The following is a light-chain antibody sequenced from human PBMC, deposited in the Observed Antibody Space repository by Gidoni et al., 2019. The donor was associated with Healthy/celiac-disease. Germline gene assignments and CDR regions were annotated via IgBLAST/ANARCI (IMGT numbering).Light chain of an antibody. J-gene: IGKJ5*01. CDR2: GAS. CDR1: QRVRSN. Sequence: ELVMTQSPAILSVSPRERATLSCRPSQRVRSNLALYQQKPGQAPRLLIYGASTSSTGIPARFSVSGSGTEFTLTLSSLRSEDFAVYFCQQYKNLPPITFGQGTRLEIK. V-gene: IGKV3-15*01. CDR3: QQYKNLPPIT.